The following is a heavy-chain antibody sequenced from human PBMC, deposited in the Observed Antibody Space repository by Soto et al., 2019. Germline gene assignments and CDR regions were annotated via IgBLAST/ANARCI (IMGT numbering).Heavy chain of an antibody. CDR1: GGSISSGDYY. V-gene: IGHV4-30-4*01. Sequence: QVQLQESGPGLVKPSQTLSLTCTVSGGSISSGDYYWSWIRQPPGKGLEWIGYIYYSGSTYYNPFLKSRVTISVDTSKNQFAKKLSSVTAADTAVYYCARQRGYYYYSSGYWDYWGQGTLVTVSS. J-gene: IGHJ4*02. D-gene: IGHD3-22*01. CDR3: ARQRGYYYYSSGYWDY. CDR2: IYYSGST.